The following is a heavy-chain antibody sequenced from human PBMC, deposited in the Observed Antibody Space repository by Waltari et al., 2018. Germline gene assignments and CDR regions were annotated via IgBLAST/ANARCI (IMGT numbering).Heavy chain of an antibody. V-gene: IGHV4-34*01. CDR2: INHSGST. CDR1: GGSYSGYY. J-gene: IGHJ6*02. CDR3: ARGGRSISSSWTNSYYYYYYGMDV. Sequence: QVQLQQWGAGLLKPSETLSLTCAVYGGSYSGYYWSWIRQPPGKGLEWDGEINHSGSTNYNPSLKSRVTISVDTSKNQFSLKLSSVTAADTAVYYCARGGRSISSSWTNSYYYYYYGMDVWGQGTTVTVSS. D-gene: IGHD6-13*01.